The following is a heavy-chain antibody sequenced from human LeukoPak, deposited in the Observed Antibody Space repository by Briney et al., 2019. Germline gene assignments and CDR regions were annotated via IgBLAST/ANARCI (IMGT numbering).Heavy chain of an antibody. V-gene: IGHV3-53*01. CDR1: GFTVSSNY. CDR2: IYSGGGT. J-gene: IGHJ4*02. CDR3: ASPYYYASGSFDV. D-gene: IGHD3-10*01. Sequence: GGSLRLSCAASGFTVSSNYISWVRQAPGKGLEWVSVIYSGGGTNYADSVKGRFTISRDNFKNTLYLQMNSLRAEDTAVYYCASPYYYASGSFDVWGQGTLVTVSS.